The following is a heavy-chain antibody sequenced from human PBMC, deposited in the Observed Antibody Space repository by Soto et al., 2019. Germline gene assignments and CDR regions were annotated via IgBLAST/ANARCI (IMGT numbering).Heavy chain of an antibody. D-gene: IGHD1-7*01. J-gene: IGHJ4*02. CDR1: SGSISSGVYY. CDR3: AGGELELRLYY. Sequence: PSETLSLTCTVSSGSISSGVYYWSWIRQHPGKGLEWIGYIYYSGSTYYNPSLKSRVTISVDTSKNQFSLKLSSVTAADTAVYYCAGGELELRLYYWGQGTLVTVSS. CDR2: IYYSGST. V-gene: IGHV4-31*03.